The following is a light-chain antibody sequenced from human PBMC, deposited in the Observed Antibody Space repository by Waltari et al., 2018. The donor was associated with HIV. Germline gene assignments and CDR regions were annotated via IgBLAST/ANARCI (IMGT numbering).Light chain of an antibody. J-gene: IGLJ1*01. CDR3: AAWDDSLNGYV. V-gene: IGLV1-44*01. Sequence: QSVLTQPPSASGTPGQRVTISCSGSSSTIGRNTVNWYQQLPGTAPKLLIYSNNQRPSGVPDRFSGSKSGTSASLAISGLQSEDEADYYWAAWDDSLNGYVCGTGTKVTVL. CDR2: SNN. CDR1: SSTIGRNT.